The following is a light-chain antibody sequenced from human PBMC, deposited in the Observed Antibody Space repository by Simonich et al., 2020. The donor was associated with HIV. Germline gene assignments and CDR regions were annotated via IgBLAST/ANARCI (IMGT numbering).Light chain of an antibody. CDR3: QQYYSTPLT. CDR2: WAS. V-gene: IGKV4-1*01. J-gene: IGKJ5*01. CDR1: QTVLYSSNNTNY. Sequence: DIVLTQSPDSLAVSLGERATINCKSSQTVLYSSNNTNYLAWYQQKPGHPPQLLIYWASTRESGVPDRFSGSGSGTDFTLTISSLQAEDVAIYYCQQYYSTPLTFGQGTRLEIK.